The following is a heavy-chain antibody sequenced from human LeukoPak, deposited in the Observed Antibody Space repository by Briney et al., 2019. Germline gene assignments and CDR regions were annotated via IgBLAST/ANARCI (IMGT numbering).Heavy chain of an antibody. V-gene: IGHV3-74*01. Sequence: GGSLRLSCAASGFTLSSYWMHWVRQAPGKWLVWVSHINIDGSNTRYADSVKGRFTICRDNAENTLYLQMNSLRVDDTAVYYCATSRTFDYWGQGTLVTVSS. CDR2: INIDGSNT. J-gene: IGHJ4*02. CDR3: ATSRTFDY. CDR1: GFTLSSYW.